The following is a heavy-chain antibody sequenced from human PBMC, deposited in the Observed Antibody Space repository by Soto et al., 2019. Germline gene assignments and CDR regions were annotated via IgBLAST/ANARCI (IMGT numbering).Heavy chain of an antibody. CDR3: AKGHSSGWPYYFDY. Sequence: GGSLRLSCAASGFTFSSYVMSWVRQAPGKGLEWVSGISGSGGNTYYADSVKGRFTISRDNSKNTLYLQMNSLRAEDTAVYYCAKGHSSGWPYYFDYWGQGTLVTVSS. J-gene: IGHJ4*02. CDR1: GFTFSSYV. D-gene: IGHD6-19*01. V-gene: IGHV3-23*01. CDR2: ISGSGGNT.